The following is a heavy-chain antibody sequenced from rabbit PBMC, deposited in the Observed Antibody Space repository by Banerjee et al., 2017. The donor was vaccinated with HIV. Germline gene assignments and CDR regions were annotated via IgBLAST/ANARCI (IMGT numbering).Heavy chain of an antibody. CDR3: ARDAGGDGYSNDL. D-gene: IGHD7-1*01. Sequence: WVRQAPGKGLEWIACINTSSGNTVYATWAKGRFTISKTSWTTVTLQMTSLTAADTATYFCARDAGGDGYSNDLWGQGTLVTVS. V-gene: IGHV1S40*01. J-gene: IGHJ4*01. CDR2: INTSSGNT.